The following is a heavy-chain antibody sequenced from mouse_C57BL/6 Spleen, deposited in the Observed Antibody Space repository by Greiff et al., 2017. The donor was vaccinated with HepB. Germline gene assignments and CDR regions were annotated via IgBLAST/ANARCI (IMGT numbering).Heavy chain of an antibody. Sequence: EVQLQESGGDLVKPGGSLKLSCAASGFTFSSYGMSWVRQTPDKRLEWVATISSGGSYTYYPDSVKGRFTISRDNAKNTLYLQMSSLKSEDTAMYYCARQGNWDERYAMDYWGQGTSVTVSS. V-gene: IGHV5-6*01. D-gene: IGHD4-1*01. CDR3: ARQGNWDERYAMDY. CDR1: GFTFSSYG. CDR2: ISSGGSYT. J-gene: IGHJ4*01.